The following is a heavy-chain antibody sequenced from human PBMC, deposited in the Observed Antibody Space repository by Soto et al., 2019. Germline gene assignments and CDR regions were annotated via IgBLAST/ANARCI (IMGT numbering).Heavy chain of an antibody. V-gene: IGHV3-74*01. J-gene: IGHJ3*01. CDR2: ISGDGSST. D-gene: IGHD1-7*01. CDR3: ARSLPGTYGAFDL. Sequence: GGSLRLSCAAPGFTFSSYAMSWVRQAPGKGLVWVSRISGDGSSTNYADSVKGRFTISRDNAKNTVYLQIDSLRAEDTAVYYCARSLPGTYGAFDLWGQGTMVTV. CDR1: GFTFSSYA.